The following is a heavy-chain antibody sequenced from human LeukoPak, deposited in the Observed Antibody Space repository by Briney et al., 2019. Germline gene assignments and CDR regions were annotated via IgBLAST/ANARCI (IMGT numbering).Heavy chain of an antibody. J-gene: IGHJ6*02. CDR2: IYYSGST. V-gene: IGHV4-31*03. CDR3: ARRIVGATMDV. D-gene: IGHD1-26*01. Sequence: PSETLSLTCTVSGGSISSGGYYWSWIRQHPGTGLEWIGYIYYSGSTYYNPSLKSRVTISVDTSKNQFSLKLSSVTAADTAVYYCARRIVGATMDVWGQGTTVTVSS. CDR1: GGSISSGGYY.